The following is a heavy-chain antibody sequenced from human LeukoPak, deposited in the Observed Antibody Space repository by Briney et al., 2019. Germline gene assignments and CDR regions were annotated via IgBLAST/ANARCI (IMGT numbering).Heavy chain of an antibody. Sequence: GGSPRLSCAASGFTFSSYSMNWVRQAPGKGLEWVSSISSSSSYIYYADSVKGRFTISRDNAKNSLYLQMNSLRAEDTAVYYCAREDILTGYYYWGQGTLVTVSS. D-gene: IGHD3-9*01. CDR1: GFTFSSYS. V-gene: IGHV3-21*01. J-gene: IGHJ4*02. CDR2: ISSSSSYI. CDR3: AREDILTGYYY.